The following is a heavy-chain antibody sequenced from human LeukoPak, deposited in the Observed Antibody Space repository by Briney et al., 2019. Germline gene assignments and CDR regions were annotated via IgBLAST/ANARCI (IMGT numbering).Heavy chain of an antibody. CDR1: GGSISGYY. V-gene: IGHV4-34*01. CDR3: ARWPTYYYDSSGYLHYYYYMDV. Sequence: SETLSLTCTVSGGSISGYYWSWIRQPPGKGLEWIGEINHSGSTNYNPSLKSRVTISVDTSKNQFSLKLSSVTAADTAVYYCARWPTYYYDSSGYLHYYYYMDVWGKGTTVTVSS. CDR2: INHSGST. D-gene: IGHD3-22*01. J-gene: IGHJ6*03.